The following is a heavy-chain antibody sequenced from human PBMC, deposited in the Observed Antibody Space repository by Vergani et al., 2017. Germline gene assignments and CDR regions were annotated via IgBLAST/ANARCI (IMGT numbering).Heavy chain of an antibody. CDR3: AKANPRNSGYDYLYYYHAMDV. CDR2: ISGSGGST. V-gene: IGHV3-23*01. Sequence: EVQLLESGGDLVQPGGSLRLSCAASGFTFNHYAMNWAGQAPGKGLEWVSGISGSGGSTSYAGSVKGRFTISRDSSKNTLYLQMNSLSAGDTAVYYCAKANPRNSGYDYLYYYHAMDVWGQGTTVTVSS. D-gene: IGHD5-12*01. J-gene: IGHJ6*02. CDR1: GFTFNHYA.